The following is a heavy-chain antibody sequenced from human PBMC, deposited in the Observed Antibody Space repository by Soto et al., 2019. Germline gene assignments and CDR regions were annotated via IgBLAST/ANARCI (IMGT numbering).Heavy chain of an antibody. Sequence: EVQLEESGGGLVQPGGSLRLSCEASGFTFSNSYWMHWVRQAPGKGLVWVSRSNTDGSSTSYADSVKGRFIISRDNAKKTVYLQMNSLGPDDTAVYYCARDPRYYYYMDVWGKGTTVTVSS. V-gene: IGHV3-74*01. D-gene: IGHD6-6*01. J-gene: IGHJ6*03. CDR1: GFTFSNSYW. CDR2: SNTDGSST. CDR3: ARDPRYYYYMDV.